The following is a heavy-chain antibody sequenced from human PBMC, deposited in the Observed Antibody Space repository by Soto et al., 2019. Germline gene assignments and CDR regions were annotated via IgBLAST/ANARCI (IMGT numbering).Heavy chain of an antibody. Sequence: SVKISCKASGGTFSSYAISWVREAPGQGLEWMGGITPIFGTANYAQKFQGRVTITADESTSTAYMELSSLRSEDTAVYYCAVYYYGSGTLYYYYYGMEVWGKGTKVTVSS. D-gene: IGHD3-10*01. CDR1: GGTFSSYA. CDR2: ITPIFGTA. V-gene: IGHV1-69*13. CDR3: AVYYYGSGTLYYYYYGMEV. J-gene: IGHJ6*04.